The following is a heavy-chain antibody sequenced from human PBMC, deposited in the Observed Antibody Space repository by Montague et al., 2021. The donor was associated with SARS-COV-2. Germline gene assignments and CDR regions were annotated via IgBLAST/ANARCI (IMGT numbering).Heavy chain of an antibody. Sequence: ETLSLTCAVYGESVSGFYWGWIRQPPGEGLEWLGEINHSGSPNYNPSLKSRVTMSLDTSKNQFSLKLSPVTAADTAVYFCARGFRTVEMPTISFDYWGQGTLVTVSS. J-gene: IGHJ4*02. CDR3: ARGFRTVEMPTISFDY. V-gene: IGHV4-34*01. D-gene: IGHD5-24*01. CDR1: GESVSGFY. CDR2: INHSGSP.